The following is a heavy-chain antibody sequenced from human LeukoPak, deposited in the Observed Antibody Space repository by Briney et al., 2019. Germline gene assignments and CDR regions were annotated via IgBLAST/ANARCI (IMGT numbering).Heavy chain of an antibody. CDR1: GGTFSSYA. CDR3: ASSYDSSGYLSSFDP. J-gene: IGHJ5*02. Sequence: SVKVSCKASGGTFSSYAISWVRQAPGQGLEWMGGIIPIFGTANYAQKFQGRVTITTDESTSTAYMELSSLRSEDTAVYYCASSYDSSGYLSSFDPWGQGTLVTVSS. CDR2: IIPIFGTA. V-gene: IGHV1-69*05. D-gene: IGHD3-22*01.